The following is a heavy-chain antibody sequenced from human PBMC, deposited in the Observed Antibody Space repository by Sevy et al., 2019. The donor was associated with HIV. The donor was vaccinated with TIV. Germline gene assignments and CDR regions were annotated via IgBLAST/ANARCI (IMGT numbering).Heavy chain of an antibody. Sequence: GESLKISCAASGFTFSDYYMSWIRQAPGKGLEWVSYITSSGSTIYYADSVKGRFTISRDNAKNSLYLQMNSLRAEDTAVYYCASVRGKVDYWGQGTLVTVSS. CDR3: ASVRGKVDY. CDR1: GFTFSDYY. D-gene: IGHD3-10*02. CDR2: ITSSGSTI. J-gene: IGHJ4*02. V-gene: IGHV3-11*01.